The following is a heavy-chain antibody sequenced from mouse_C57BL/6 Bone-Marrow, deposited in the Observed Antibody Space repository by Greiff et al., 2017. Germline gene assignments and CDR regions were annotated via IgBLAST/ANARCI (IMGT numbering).Heavy chain of an antibody. J-gene: IGHJ4*01. CDR2: IWRGGST. Sequence: QVQLKESGPGLVQPSQSLSITCTVSGFSLTSYGVHWVRQSPGKGLEWLGVIWRGGSTDYNAAFMSRLSITKDNSKSQVFFKMNSLQADDTAIYYCAKTLFITTVVADYAMDYWGQGTSVTVSS. D-gene: IGHD1-1*01. CDR3: AKTLFITTVVADYAMDY. CDR1: GFSLTSYG. V-gene: IGHV2-5*01.